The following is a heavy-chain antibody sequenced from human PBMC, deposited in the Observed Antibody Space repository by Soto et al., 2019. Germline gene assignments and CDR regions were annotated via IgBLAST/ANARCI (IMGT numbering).Heavy chain of an antibody. D-gene: IGHD1-26*01. Sequence: EVQLLESGGGLVQPGGSLRLSCAASGFTFSSYAISWVRQAPGKGREWVSAISGSGGTTYYADSVKGRVNICRANSKNALDLQMNSLTAEDPAGYDCAKAPLVGATSPGDDWGQGTLRTLSS. CDR2: ISGSGGTT. CDR3: AKAPLVGATSPGDD. CDR1: GFTFSSYA. V-gene: IGHV3-23*01. J-gene: IGHJ4*01.